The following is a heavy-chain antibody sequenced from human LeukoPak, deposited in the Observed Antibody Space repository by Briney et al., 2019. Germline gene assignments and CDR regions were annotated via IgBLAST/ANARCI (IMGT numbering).Heavy chain of an antibody. CDR3: ATVRGYSYGYFDY. J-gene: IGHJ4*02. CDR2: ISGSGGST. Sequence: GGSLRLSCAASGFTFSSYAMSWVRQAPGKGLEWVSAISGSGGSTYYADSVKGRFTISRDNSKDTLYLQMNSLRAEDTAVYYCATVRGYSYGYFDYWGQGTLVTVSS. CDR1: GFTFSSYA. D-gene: IGHD5-18*01. V-gene: IGHV3-23*01.